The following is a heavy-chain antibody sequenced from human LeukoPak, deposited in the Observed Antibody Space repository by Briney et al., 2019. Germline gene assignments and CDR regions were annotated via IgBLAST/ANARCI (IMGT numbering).Heavy chain of an antibody. V-gene: IGHV4-39*07. Sequence: SETLSLTCAVSGGSISSSSYYWGWIRQPPGKGLEWIGSIYYSGSTYYNPSLKSRVTISVDTSKNQFSLKLSSVTAADTAVYCCARGSPDYYYYYMDVWGKGTTVTVSS. CDR2: IYYSGST. J-gene: IGHJ6*03. CDR1: GGSISSSSYY. CDR3: ARGSPDYYYYYMDV.